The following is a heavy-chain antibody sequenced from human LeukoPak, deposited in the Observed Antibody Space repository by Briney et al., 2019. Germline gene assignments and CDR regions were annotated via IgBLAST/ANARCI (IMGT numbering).Heavy chain of an antibody. CDR3: AKEDY. Sequence: GGSLRLSCAASGFTFSSYAMTWVRQAPGKGLEWVSTISGTGATTFYADSVKGRFTISRDNSKSTLSLQMNSLRAEDTAIYYCAKEDYWCQGTLVTVSS. J-gene: IGHJ4*02. CDR1: GFTFSSYA. CDR2: ISGTGATT. V-gene: IGHV3-23*01.